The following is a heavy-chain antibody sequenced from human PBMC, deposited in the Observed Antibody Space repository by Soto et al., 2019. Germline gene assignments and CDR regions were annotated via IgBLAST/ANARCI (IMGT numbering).Heavy chain of an antibody. V-gene: IGHV1-69*01. Sequence: QVQLVQSGAEVKKPGSSVKVSCKASGGTFSSYAISWVRQAPGQGLEWMGGIIPIFGTANYAQKFQGRVTITADESTSTAYMELSSLRSEDTAVYYCASSSITGTTIRPVPYYYYGMDVWGQGTTVTVSS. D-gene: IGHD1-20*01. CDR3: ASSSITGTTIRPVPYYYYGMDV. J-gene: IGHJ6*02. CDR2: IIPIFGTA. CDR1: GGTFSSYA.